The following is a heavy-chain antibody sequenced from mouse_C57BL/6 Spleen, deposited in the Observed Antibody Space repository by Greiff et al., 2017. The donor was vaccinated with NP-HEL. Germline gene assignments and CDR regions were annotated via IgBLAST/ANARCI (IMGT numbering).Heavy chain of an antibody. D-gene: IGHD2-9*01. Sequence: VQLQQSGAELVRPGASVKLSCTASGFNIKDYYMHWVKQRPEQGLEWIGWIDPENGDTEYAPKFQGKATITADTSSNTAYLQLSSLTSEDTAVYYCATAYYGYPCMDYWGQGTTVTVSS. CDR1: GFNIKDYY. J-gene: IGHJ2*01. CDR2: IDPENGDT. V-gene: IGHV14-4*01. CDR3: ATAYYGYPCMDY.